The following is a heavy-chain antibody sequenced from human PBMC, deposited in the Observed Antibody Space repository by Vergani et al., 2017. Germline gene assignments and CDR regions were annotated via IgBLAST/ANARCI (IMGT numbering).Heavy chain of an antibody. J-gene: IGHJ6*02. D-gene: IGHD2-2*01. CDR3: ARKPLKYCSSTSCYAGRYYYGMDV. CDR1: GYTFTSYA. Sequence: VQLVQSGSELKKPGASVKVSCKASGYTFTSYAMNWVRQAPGQGLEWMGWINTNTGNPTYAQGFTGRFVFSLDTSVSTAYLQISSLKAEDTAVYYCARKPLKYCSSTSCYAGRYYYGMDVWGQGTTVTVSS. V-gene: IGHV7-4-1*02. CDR2: INTNTGNP.